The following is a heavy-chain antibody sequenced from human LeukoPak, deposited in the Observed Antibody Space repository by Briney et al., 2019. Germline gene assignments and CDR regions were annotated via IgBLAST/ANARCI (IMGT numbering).Heavy chain of an antibody. Sequence: SETLSLTCAVYGGSFSGYYWSWIRQPPGKGLEWIGEINHSGSTNYNPSLKSRVTISVDTSKNQFSLKLSSVTAADTAVYYCARVTTPITMITYYYYMDVWGKGTTVTVSS. CDR3: ARVTTPITMITYYYYMDV. CDR2: INHSGST. V-gene: IGHV4-34*01. J-gene: IGHJ6*03. D-gene: IGHD3-22*01. CDR1: GGSFSGYY.